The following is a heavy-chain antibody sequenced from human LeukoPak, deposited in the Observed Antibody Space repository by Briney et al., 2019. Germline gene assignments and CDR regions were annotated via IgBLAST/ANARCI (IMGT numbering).Heavy chain of an antibody. Sequence: ASVKVSCKASVYTFTNFYIHWVRQAPGQGLEWMGWMNPNSGDTSYAREFQDRVTMTRDTSLSTAYMELSGLRSGGTAVYFCARRPINCIITNCYVDYWGQGTLVTVSS. CDR1: VYTFTNFY. CDR2: MNPNSGDT. D-gene: IGHD2-2*01. CDR3: ARRPINCIITNCYVDY. J-gene: IGHJ4*02. V-gene: IGHV1-2*02.